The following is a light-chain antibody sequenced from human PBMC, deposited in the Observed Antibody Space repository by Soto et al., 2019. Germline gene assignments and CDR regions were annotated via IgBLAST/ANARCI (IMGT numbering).Light chain of an antibody. J-gene: IGKJ1*01. CDR1: QTISSY. Sequence: EIQMTQSPATLSASVRERVTISCRASQTISSYLAWFQQKPGQAPRLLIYAASTMANGVPARFSGSGSGTEFTLTISSLQPEDFAVYYCQQYNNCPPTFGQGTKVDIK. CDR2: AAS. V-gene: IGKV3-15*01. CDR3: QQYNNCPPT.